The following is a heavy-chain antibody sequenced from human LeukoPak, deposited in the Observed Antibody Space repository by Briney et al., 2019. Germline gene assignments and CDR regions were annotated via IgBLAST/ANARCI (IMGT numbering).Heavy chain of an antibody. V-gene: IGHV3-23*01. D-gene: IGHD1-14*01. CDR2: ISGRGGRT. CDR1: GFTFSAYA. J-gene: IGHJ4*02. CDR3: AKEPPGN. Sequence: PGGSLRLSFAASGFTFSAYAMSWVRQAPGKGLEWVSAISGRGGRTYYAEYVKGRFTFSRDNSKNTLYLQMNSLRAGYTAVYDCAKEPPGNWGQGTLVTVSS.